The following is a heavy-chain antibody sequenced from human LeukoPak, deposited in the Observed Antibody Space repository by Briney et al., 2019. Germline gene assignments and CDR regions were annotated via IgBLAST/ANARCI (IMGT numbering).Heavy chain of an antibody. CDR1: GFTFSDYY. J-gene: IGHJ4*02. Sequence: GGSLRLSCAASGFTFSDYYMSWIRQAPGKGLEWVSYISSSGSTIYYADSVKGRFTISRDNAKNSLYLQMNSLRAEDTAVYYCAKDRYNYFTDYWGQGTLVTVSS. D-gene: IGHD1-1*01. CDR3: AKDRYNYFTDY. V-gene: IGHV3-11*01. CDR2: ISSSGSTI.